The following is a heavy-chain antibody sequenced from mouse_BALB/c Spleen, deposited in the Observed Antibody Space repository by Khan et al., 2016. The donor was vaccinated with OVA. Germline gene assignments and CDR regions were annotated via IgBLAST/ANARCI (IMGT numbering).Heavy chain of an antibody. CDR3: TRWATWFFDV. CDR1: GYTFTNYW. D-gene: IGHD3-1*01. V-gene: IGHV1-63*02. CDR2: IYPTGYYT. J-gene: IGHJ1*01. Sequence: VQLQRSGNELIRPGTSVKMSCKASGYTFTNYWLGWVKQRPGHGLEWIGDIYPTGYYTNYNEKFKDKATLTVDTSSNTAYMQLSSLTSEDSAVYFCTRWATWFFDVWGAGTTVTVSS.